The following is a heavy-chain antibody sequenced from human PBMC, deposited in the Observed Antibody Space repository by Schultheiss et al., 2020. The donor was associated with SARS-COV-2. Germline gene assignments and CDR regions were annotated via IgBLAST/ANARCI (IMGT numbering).Heavy chain of an antibody. Sequence: ESLKISCTVSGGSISSGGYYWSWIRQHPGKGLEWIGSIYYSGSTYNNPSLKGRVTISVDTSKNQFSLKLSSVTAADTAVYYCARLYYYGSGSYLRSYWGQGTLVTVSS. CDR3: ARLYYYGSGSYLRSY. V-gene: IGHV4-39*01. CDR1: GGSISSGGYY. J-gene: IGHJ4*02. D-gene: IGHD3-10*01. CDR2: IYYSGST.